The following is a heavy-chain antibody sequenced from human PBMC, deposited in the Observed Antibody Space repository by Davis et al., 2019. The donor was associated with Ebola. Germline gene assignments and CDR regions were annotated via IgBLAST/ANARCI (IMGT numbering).Heavy chain of an antibody. CDR1: GFTFSSYG. Sequence: PGGSLRLSCAASGFTFSSYGMHWVRQAPGKGLEWVAVIWYDGSNKYYADSVTGRFTISRDNSKNTLYLQMNSLRAEDTAVYYCARDQLVDTAMVFHYWGQGTLVTVSS. D-gene: IGHD5-18*01. CDR3: ARDQLVDTAMVFHY. J-gene: IGHJ4*02. CDR2: IWYDGSNK. V-gene: IGHV3-33*01.